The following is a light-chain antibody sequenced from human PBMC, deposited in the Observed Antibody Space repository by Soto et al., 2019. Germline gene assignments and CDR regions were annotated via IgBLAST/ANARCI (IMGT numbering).Light chain of an antibody. Sequence: QSALTQPASVSGSPGQSITISCTGTSSDVGRYNYVSWYQQHPGKAPKLMIYDVSNRPSAVSNRFYGTKSGKTSSLTISGRQAEDETDAYFNSHTSKSTVVFDGANMLTVL. J-gene: IGLJ2*01. CDR2: DVS. V-gene: IGLV2-14*01. CDR1: SSDVGRYNY. CDR3: NSHTSKSTVV.